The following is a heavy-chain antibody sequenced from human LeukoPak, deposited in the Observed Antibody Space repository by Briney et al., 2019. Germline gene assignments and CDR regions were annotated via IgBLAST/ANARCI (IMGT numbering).Heavy chain of an antibody. J-gene: IGHJ4*02. CDR2: ISSSSSTI. Sequence: GGSLRLSCAASGFTFSSYSMNWVRQAPGKGLEWVSYISSSSSTIYYADSVKGRFTISRDNAKNSLYLQMNSLRAEDTAVYYCAKESSSSWFFFDHWGQGTLVTVSS. D-gene: IGHD6-13*01. CDR3: AKESSSSWFFFDH. V-gene: IGHV3-48*01. CDR1: GFTFSSYS.